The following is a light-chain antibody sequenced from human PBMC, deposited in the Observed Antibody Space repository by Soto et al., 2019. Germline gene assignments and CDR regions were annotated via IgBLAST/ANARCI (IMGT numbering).Light chain of an antibody. Sequence: EIVLTQSPGTLSLSPGERATLACRASQSVSSSYLAWYQQKPGQAPRLFIYGASSRATGIPDRFSGSGSGTDFTLTISSLQPEDFATYYCQQTNSFPITFGQGTRLEIK. V-gene: IGKV3-20*01. J-gene: IGKJ5*01. CDR2: GAS. CDR3: QQTNSFPIT. CDR1: QSVSSSY.